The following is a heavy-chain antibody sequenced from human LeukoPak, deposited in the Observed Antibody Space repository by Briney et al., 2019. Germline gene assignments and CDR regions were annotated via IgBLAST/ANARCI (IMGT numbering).Heavy chain of an antibody. J-gene: IGHJ6*03. CDR3: ARDPEEILEWLLYHYYMDV. V-gene: IGHV3-30*03. D-gene: IGHD3-3*01. Sequence: PGGSLRLSCAASGFTFTTYGMHWVRQAPGKGLEWVAVISYDGSYKYYVDSVKGRFTISRDNSKNTLYLQMNSLRAEDTAVYYCARDPEEILEWLLYHYYMDVWGKGTTVTVSS. CDR2: ISYDGSYK. CDR1: GFTFTTYG.